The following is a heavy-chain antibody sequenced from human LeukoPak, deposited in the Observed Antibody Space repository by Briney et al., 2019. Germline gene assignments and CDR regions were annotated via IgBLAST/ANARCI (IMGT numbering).Heavy chain of an antibody. J-gene: IGHJ4*02. CDR3: AKDPPRRCPGNDCYPIFDY. CDR2: MKYDGKT. CDR1: GDSISDYY. D-gene: IGHD2-21*02. Sequence: SETLSLTCTVSGDSISDYYWSWLRQPPGKGLEWLAYMKYDGKTDYNPSLKSRVTISLDTSKNQFSLNLNSVTTADTAVYYCAKDPPRRCPGNDCYPIFDYWGQGTLVTVSS. V-gene: IGHV4-59*01.